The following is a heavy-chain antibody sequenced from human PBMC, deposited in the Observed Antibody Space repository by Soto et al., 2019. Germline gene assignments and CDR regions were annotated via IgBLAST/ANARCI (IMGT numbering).Heavy chain of an antibody. J-gene: IGHJ4*02. D-gene: IGHD2-15*01. Sequence: SETLCLTCTVAGGTSSSGNGYWSWISQPPGKGLEWIGFISYSGSTYYSTSLKSRVTISVDTSKSQFSLNLSFVTAADTAVYYCATMGTPATGLYFFDYRGQGSLVTVSS. V-gene: IGHV4-30-4*01. CDR2: ISYSGST. CDR1: GGTSSSGNGY. CDR3: ATMGTPATGLYFFDY.